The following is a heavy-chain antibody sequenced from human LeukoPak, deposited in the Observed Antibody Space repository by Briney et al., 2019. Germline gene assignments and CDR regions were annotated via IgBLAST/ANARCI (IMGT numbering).Heavy chain of an antibody. V-gene: IGHV5-51*01. J-gene: IGHJ6*03. CDR3: ARQVWGIAAKRNYYYYYMDV. Sequence: GESLKISCKGSGYSFTSYWIGWVRQMPGKGLEWMGIIYPGDSDTRYSPSFQGQVTISADKSISTAYLQWSSLKASDTAMYYCARQVWGIAAKRNYYYYYMDVWGKGTTVTVSS. CDR1: GYSFTSYW. CDR2: IYPGDSDT. D-gene: IGHD6-13*01.